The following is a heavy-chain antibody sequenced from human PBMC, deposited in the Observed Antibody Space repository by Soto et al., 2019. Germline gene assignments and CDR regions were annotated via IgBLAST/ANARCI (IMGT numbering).Heavy chain of an antibody. CDR2: IIPIFGTA. CDR1: GGTFSSYS. V-gene: IGHV1-69*13. D-gene: IGHD1-26*01. J-gene: IGHJ4*02. CDR3: ARDGGRHSGGIDY. Sequence: SVKVCCKASGGTFSSYSINWLRQAPGQGLEWMGKIIPIFGTANYAQKFQGRVTVTADESTSTAYMELSSLRSEDTAVYYCARDGGRHSGGIDYWGQGTLVTVSS.